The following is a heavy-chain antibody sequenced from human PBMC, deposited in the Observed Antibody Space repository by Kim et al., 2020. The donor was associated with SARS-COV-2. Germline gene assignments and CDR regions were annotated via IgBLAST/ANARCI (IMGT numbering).Heavy chain of an antibody. CDR3: AKDYGPEQWPPYYYYGMDV. D-gene: IGHD6-19*01. Sequence: GGSLRLSCAASGFTFDDYTMHWVRQAPGKGLEWVSLISWDGGSTYYADSVKGRFTNSRDNSKNSLYLQMNSLRTEDTALYYCAKDYGPEQWPPYYYYGMDVWGQGTKVTGSS. CDR2: ISWDGGST. J-gene: IGHJ6*02. V-gene: IGHV3-43*01. CDR1: GFTFDDYT.